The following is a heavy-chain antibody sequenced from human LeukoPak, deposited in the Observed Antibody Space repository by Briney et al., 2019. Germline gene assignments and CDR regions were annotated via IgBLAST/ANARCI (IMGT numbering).Heavy chain of an antibody. CDR3: ARTIDGSGRDY. Sequence: GGSLRLSCAASGFTFSSYGMNWVRQAPGKGLEWVSYISSSSSTIYYADSVKGRFTISRDNAKNSLYLQMNSLRAEDTAVYYCARTIDGSGRDYWGQGTLVTVSS. CDR2: ISSSSSTI. CDR1: GFTFSSYG. D-gene: IGHD3-10*01. J-gene: IGHJ4*02. V-gene: IGHV3-48*01.